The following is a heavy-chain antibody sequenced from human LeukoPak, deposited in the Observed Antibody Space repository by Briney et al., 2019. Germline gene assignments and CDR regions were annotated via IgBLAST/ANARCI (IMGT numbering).Heavy chain of an antibody. CDR3: ARLYGSGSSLYFDY. V-gene: IGHV4-4*07. Sequence: SETLSLTCTASGGSISSYYWSWIRQPAGKGLEWIGRIYTSGSTNYNPSLKSRVTISVDTSKNQFSLKLSSVTAADTAVYYCARLYGSGSSLYFDYWGQGTLVTVSS. CDR1: GGSISSYY. D-gene: IGHD3-10*01. CDR2: IYTSGST. J-gene: IGHJ4*02.